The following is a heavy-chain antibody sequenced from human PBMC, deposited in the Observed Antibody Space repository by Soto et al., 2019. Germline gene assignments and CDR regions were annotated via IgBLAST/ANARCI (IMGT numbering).Heavy chain of an antibody. V-gene: IGHV3-23*01. J-gene: IGHJ6*02. CDR3: AKGLKRSSWSIYYYYGMDV. CDR2: ISGSGSST. Sequence: GGSLRLSCAASGFTFSSYAMSWVRQAPGKGLEWVSAISGSGSSTYYADSVKGRFTISRDNSKNTLYLQMNSLRAEDTAVYYCAKGLKRSSWSIYYYYGMDVWGQGTTVTVSS. CDR1: GFTFSSYA. D-gene: IGHD6-13*01.